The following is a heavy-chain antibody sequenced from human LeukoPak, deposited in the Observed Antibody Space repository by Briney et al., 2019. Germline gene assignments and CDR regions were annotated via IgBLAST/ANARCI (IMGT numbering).Heavy chain of an antibody. CDR2: ISGSGGST. J-gene: IGHJ6*02. CDR3: ARDSAGYSYGSYYGMDV. CDR1: GFTFSSYA. V-gene: IGHV3-23*01. Sequence: PGGSLRLSCAASGFTFSSYAMSWVRQAPGKGLEWVSAISGSGGSTYYADSVKGRFTISRDNSKNTLYLQMNGLRAEDTAVYYCARDSAGYSYGSYYGMDVWGQGTTVTVSS. D-gene: IGHD5-18*01.